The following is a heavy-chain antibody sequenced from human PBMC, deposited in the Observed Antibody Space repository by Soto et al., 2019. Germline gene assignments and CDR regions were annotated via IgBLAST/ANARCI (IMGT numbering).Heavy chain of an antibody. V-gene: IGHV4-39*01. CDR2: IYVSGST. Sequence: QVHLKAAGPGVVKPSETLSLNCTASGGSVSDTGYYWAWIRQSPGKGLEWLGSIYVSGSTYFNPSLKMRITMSIDASKSQFSLHLSSVTATDTALYYCPRQRPPVLRRQLESFDVWGQGTLVTVSS. D-gene: IGHD1-1*01. CDR1: GGSVSDTGYY. J-gene: IGHJ3*01. CDR3: PRQRPPVLRRQLESFDV.